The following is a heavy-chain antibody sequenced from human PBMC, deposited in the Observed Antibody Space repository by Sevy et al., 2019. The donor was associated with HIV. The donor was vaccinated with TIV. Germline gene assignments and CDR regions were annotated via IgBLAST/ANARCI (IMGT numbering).Heavy chain of an antibody. D-gene: IGHD3-10*01. J-gene: IGHJ4*02. CDR2: FDPEDGER. CDR3: ATTREYYQGKRGYFDY. CDR1: GYTLTQLS. V-gene: IGHV1-24*01. Sequence: ASVKVSCKVSGYTLTQLSMHWVRQAPGKGLEWMGSFDPEDGERIYAQKFQGRITMTEDTSTDTAYMDLNSLKSDDTAVYYCATTREYYQGKRGYFDYWGQGALVTVSS.